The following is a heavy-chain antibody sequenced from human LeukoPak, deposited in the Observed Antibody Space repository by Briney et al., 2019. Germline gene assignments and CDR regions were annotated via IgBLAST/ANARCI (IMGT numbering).Heavy chain of an antibody. J-gene: IGHJ6*02. CDR1: GYTFTSYD. D-gene: IGHD2-2*02. CDR2: MNPNSGNT. CDR3: ARDPQASYCSSTSCYTDYYGMDV. V-gene: IGHV1-8*01. Sequence: ASVKVSCKASGYTFTSYDINWVRQATGQGLEWMGWMNPNSGNTGYAQKFQGRVTITADESTSTAYMELSSLRSEDTAVYYCARDPQASYCSSTSCYTDYYGMDVWGQGTTVTVSS.